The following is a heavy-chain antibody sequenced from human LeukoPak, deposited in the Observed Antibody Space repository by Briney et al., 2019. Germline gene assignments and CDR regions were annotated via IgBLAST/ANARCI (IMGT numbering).Heavy chain of an antibody. D-gene: IGHD5-18*01. Sequence: PGGSLRLSCAASGFAFRSYGMHWVRQAPGKGLEWVAALWSDGSKEKYADSVKGRFTFSRDNSMNTLYLQMNSLRAEDTAVYYCAKDQVDTAMVWSYYYYYGMDVWGQGTTVTVSS. CDR3: AKDQVDTAMVWSYYYYYGMDV. V-gene: IGHV3-33*06. J-gene: IGHJ6*02. CDR1: GFAFRSYG. CDR2: LWSDGSKE.